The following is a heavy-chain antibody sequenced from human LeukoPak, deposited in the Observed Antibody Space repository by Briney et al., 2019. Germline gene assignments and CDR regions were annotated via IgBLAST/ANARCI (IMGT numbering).Heavy chain of an antibody. CDR2: IYYSGST. D-gene: IGHD2-21*02. CDR3: ARAYCDGDCYPLDAFDI. V-gene: IGHV4-59*08. J-gene: IGHJ3*02. CDR1: GGSISSYY. Sequence: PSETLSLTCAVSGGSISSYYWSWIRQPPGEGLEWIGYIYYSGSTNYNPSLKSRVTISVDTSKNQFSLKLSYVTAADTAVYYCARAYCDGDCYPLDAFDIWGQGTIVTVSS.